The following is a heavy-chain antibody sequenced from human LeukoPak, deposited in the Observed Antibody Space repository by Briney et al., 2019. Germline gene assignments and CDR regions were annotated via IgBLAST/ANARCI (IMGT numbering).Heavy chain of an antibody. V-gene: IGHV3-23*01. CDR3: AKLSHTTTWSRYYFDY. CDR1: GFKFSSYA. J-gene: IGHJ4*02. D-gene: IGHD6-13*01. CDR2: ISDSGGKT. Sequence: GGSLRLSCAVSGFKFSSYAMSWVRQTPGKGLEWVSGISDSGGKTYYADSVKGRFTISRDNSRNTLYLQMNSLRAEDTAVYYCAKLSHTTTWSRYYFDYWGQGTLVTVSS.